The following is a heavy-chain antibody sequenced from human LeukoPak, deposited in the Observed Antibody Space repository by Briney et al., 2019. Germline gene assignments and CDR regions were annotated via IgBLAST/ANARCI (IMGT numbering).Heavy chain of an antibody. CDR1: GYSISSSNW. CDR2: IYYSGST. V-gene: IGHV4-28*03. Sequence: SETLSLTCAVSGYSISSSNWWGWIRQPPGKGLGWIGYIYYSGSTYYNPSLKSRVTMSVDTSKNQFSLKLSSVTAVDTAVYYCARAPYWVGGWFDPWGQGTLVTVSS. D-gene: IGHD3-16*01. CDR3: ARAPYWVGGWFDP. J-gene: IGHJ5*02.